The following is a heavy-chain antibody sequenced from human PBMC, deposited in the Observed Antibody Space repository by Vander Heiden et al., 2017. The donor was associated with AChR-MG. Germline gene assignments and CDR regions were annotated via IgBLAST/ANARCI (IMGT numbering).Heavy chain of an antibody. CDR3: ARDLVSSGQQHLVGGMDV. D-gene: IGHD6-13*01. V-gene: IGHV6-1*01. CDR2: TYYRSKWYN. J-gene: IGHJ6*02. Sequence: QVQLQQSGPGLVKPSQTLPLTCAISGDSVSTNSAACNWIRQSPSRGLEWLGRTYYRSKWYNDYAVSVKSRITINPDTSKNQFSLQLNSVTPEDTAVYYCARDLVSSGQQHLVGGMDVWGQGTTVTVSS. CDR1: GDSVSTNSAA.